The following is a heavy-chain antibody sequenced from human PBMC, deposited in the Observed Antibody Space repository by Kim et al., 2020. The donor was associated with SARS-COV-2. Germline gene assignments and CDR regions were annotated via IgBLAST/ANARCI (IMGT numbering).Heavy chain of an antibody. CDR3: ASGLSVEVPAVKHLDY. V-gene: IGHV4-34*01. Sequence: SETLSLTCAVYGGSFSGYYWNWIRKRPGKGLEWIGEINHRGRTNYNPYLKSRVIISVDTYKNKVSLKLSSVTAAYTATYYCASGLSVEVPAVKHLDYWGQGTLVTVSS. J-gene: IGHJ4*02. CDR1: GGSFSGYY. D-gene: IGHD2-2*01. CDR2: INHRGRT.